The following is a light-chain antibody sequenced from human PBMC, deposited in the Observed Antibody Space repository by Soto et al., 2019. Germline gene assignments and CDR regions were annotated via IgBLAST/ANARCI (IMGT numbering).Light chain of an antibody. Sequence: QSALTQPASVSGSPGQSITISCTGTSSDIGSYNYVSWYQQHPGKAPKLMTYDVSNRPSGASDRFSGSKSGNTASLTISGLQAEDEADYYCTSWTTSTTMIFGGGTKLTVL. CDR1: SSDIGSYNY. CDR2: DVS. J-gene: IGLJ2*01. V-gene: IGLV2-14*01. CDR3: TSWTTSTTMI.